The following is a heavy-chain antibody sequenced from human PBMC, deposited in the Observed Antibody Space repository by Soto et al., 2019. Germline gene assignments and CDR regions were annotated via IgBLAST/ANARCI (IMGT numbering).Heavy chain of an antibody. Sequence: SETLSLTCTVSGGSIHSGGYYWTWIRQYPGQGLEWIGYIYTIENTHYNPSLESRVTLSEDRSKNQFSLRLTSVTAADTAVYYCARGRSGAAGTFDYWGQGALVTVSS. D-gene: IGHD6-13*01. CDR2: IYTIENT. V-gene: IGHV4-31*03. CDR1: GGSIHSGGYY. CDR3: ARGRSGAAGTFDY. J-gene: IGHJ4*02.